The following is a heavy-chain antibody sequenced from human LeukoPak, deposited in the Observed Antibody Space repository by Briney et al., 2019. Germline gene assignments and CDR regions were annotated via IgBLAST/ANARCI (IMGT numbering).Heavy chain of an antibody. CDR3: ARAAGQLDDY. D-gene: IGHD6-13*01. V-gene: IGHV3-21*01. J-gene: IGHJ4*02. Sequence: GGSLRLPCAASGFTFSSYSMNWVRQAPGKGLEWVSSISSSSSYIYYADSVKGRFTISRDNAKNSLYLQMNSLRAEDTAVYYCARAAGQLDDYWGQGTLVTVSS. CDR1: GFTFSSYS. CDR2: ISSSSSYI.